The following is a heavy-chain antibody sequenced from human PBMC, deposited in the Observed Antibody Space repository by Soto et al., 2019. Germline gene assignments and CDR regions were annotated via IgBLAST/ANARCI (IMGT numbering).Heavy chain of an antibody. CDR2: ISAYNGNT. CDR3: ARDADYYDSSGYYTAQYYFDY. V-gene: IGHV1-18*01. D-gene: IGHD3-22*01. Sequence: GASVKVSCKASGYTFTSYGISWVRQAPGQGLEWMGWISAYNGNTNYAQKLQGRVTMTTDTSTSTAYMELRSLRSDDTAVYYCARDADYYDSSGYYTAQYYFDYWGQGTLVTVSS. J-gene: IGHJ4*02. CDR1: GYTFTSYG.